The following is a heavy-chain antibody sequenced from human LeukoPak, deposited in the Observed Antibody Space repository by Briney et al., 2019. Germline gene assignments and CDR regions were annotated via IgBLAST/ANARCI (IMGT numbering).Heavy chain of an antibody. Sequence: PGRSLRLSCAASGFTFSSYGMHWVRQAPGKGLEWVAVISYGGSNKYYADSVKGRFTISRDNSKNTLYLQMNSLRAEDTAVYYCAKDYRRYCSSTSCQPFDYWGQGTLVTVSS. V-gene: IGHV3-30*18. CDR3: AKDYRRYCSSTSCQPFDY. J-gene: IGHJ4*02. D-gene: IGHD2-2*01. CDR1: GFTFSSYG. CDR2: ISYGGSNK.